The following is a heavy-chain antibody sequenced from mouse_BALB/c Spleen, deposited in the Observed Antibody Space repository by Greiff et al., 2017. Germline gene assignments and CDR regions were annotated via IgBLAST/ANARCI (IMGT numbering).Heavy chain of an antibody. CDR1: GYTFTSYY. J-gene: IGHJ4*01. CDR3: TRGYPYYAMDY. V-gene: IGHV1S81*02. CDR2: INPSNGGT. Sequence: QVQLQQPGAELVKPGASVKLSCKASGYTFTSYYMYWVKQRPGQGLEWIGGINPSNGGTNFNEKFKSKATLTVDKSSSTAYMQLSSLTSEDSAVYYCTRGYPYYAMDYWGQGTSVTVSS. D-gene: IGHD1-2*01.